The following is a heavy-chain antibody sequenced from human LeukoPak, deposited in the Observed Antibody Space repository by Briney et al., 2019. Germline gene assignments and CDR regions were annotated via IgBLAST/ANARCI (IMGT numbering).Heavy chain of an antibody. V-gene: IGHV1-2*02. CDR1: GYTFTGYY. CDR3: ARDRRVAVAGDYYYYYMDV. D-gene: IGHD6-19*01. CDR2: INPNSGGT. Sequence: ASVKVSCKASGYTFTGYYMHWVRQAPGQGLEWTGWINPNSGGTNYAQKFQGRVTMTRDTSISTAYMELSRLRSDDTAVYYCARDRRVAVAGDYYYYYMDVWGKGTTVTVSS. J-gene: IGHJ6*03.